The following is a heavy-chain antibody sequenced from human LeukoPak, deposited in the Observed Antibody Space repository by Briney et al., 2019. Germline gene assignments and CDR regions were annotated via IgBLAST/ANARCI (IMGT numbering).Heavy chain of an antibody. Sequence: KPSETLSLTCTVSGGSITNYYWNWIRQPAGKGLEWIGRIYTTGNTNYNPPLKSRVTMSVDTSKNQFSLKVTSVTAADTAVYYCARERGSGWYDMAFDYWGQGTLVTVSS. J-gene: IGHJ4*02. V-gene: IGHV4-4*07. CDR3: ARERGSGWYDMAFDY. D-gene: IGHD6-19*01. CDR1: GGSITNYY. CDR2: IYTTGNT.